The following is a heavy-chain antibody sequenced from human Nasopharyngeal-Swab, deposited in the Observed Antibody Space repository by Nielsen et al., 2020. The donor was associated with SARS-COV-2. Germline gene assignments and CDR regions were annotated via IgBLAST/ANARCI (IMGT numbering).Heavy chain of an antibody. CDR3: ARDNSDWKGVYYFDY. D-gene: IGHD6-19*01. CDR1: GFTFSSYS. J-gene: IGHJ4*02. CDR2: IRSSNSYI. V-gene: IGHV3-21*01. Sequence: GESLKISCAASGFTFSSYSMNWVRQAPGKGLEWVSSIRSSNSYIYYANSVKGRFTISRDNAKNSLYLQMNSLRAEDTAVYYCARDNSDWKGVYYFDYWGQGTLVTVSS.